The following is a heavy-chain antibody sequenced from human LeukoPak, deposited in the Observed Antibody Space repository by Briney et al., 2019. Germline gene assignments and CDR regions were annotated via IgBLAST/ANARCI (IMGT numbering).Heavy chain of an antibody. V-gene: IGHV3-53*01. D-gene: IGHD5-18*01. CDR3: ARGGNRYTAMVRYYYYYMDV. Sequence: GGSLRLSCAASGFTVSSNYMSWVRQAPGRGLEWVSVIYSGGSTYYADPVKGRFTISRDNSKNTLYLQMNSLRAEDTAVYYCARGGNRYTAMVRYYYYYMDVWGKGTTVTVSS. CDR1: GFTVSSNY. CDR2: IYSGGST. J-gene: IGHJ6*03.